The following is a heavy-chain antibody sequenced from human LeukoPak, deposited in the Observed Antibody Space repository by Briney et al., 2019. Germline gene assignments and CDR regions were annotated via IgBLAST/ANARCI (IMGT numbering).Heavy chain of an antibody. CDR1: VYTFSSYW. J-gene: IGHJ6*04. CDR2: MKQDGSKK. Sequence: GGSLRLSCAAYVYTFSSYWMSWVRQAPGRVLEWVANMKQDGSKKYYVDSVKGRFTISRDNAKNSLYLQMNSLRAEDTAVYYCAELGITMMGGVWGKGTTVTISS. CDR3: AELGITMMGGV. V-gene: IGHV3-7*01. D-gene: IGHD3-22*01.